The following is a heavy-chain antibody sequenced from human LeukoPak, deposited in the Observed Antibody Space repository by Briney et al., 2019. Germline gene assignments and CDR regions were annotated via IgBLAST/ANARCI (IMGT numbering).Heavy chain of an antibody. CDR2: IYTSGST. CDR3: ARGRAGYSSSWYWYFDL. D-gene: IGHD6-13*01. J-gene: IGHJ2*01. V-gene: IGHV4-4*07. CDR1: GGSISSYY. Sequence: NPSETLSLTCTVSGGSISSYYWSWIRQPAGKGLEWIGRIYTSGSTNYNPSPKSRVTMSVDTSKNQFSLKLSSVTAADTAVYYCARGRAGYSSSWYWYFDLWGRGTLVTVSS.